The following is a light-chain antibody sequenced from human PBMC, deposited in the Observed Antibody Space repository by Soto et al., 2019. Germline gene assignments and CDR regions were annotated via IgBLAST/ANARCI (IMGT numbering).Light chain of an antibody. CDR3: QQSYSPPRT. CDR2: DAS. Sequence: EIVLTQSPATLSLSPGERATLSCRASQSVSSYLAWYQQKPGQAPRLLIYDASNRATGIPARFSGSGSGTDFTLTISSLEPEDFATYYCQQSYSPPRTFGPGTKV. J-gene: IGKJ1*01. CDR1: QSVSSY. V-gene: IGKV3-11*01.